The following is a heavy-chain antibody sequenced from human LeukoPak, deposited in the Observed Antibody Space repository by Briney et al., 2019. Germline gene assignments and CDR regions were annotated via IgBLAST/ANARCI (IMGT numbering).Heavy chain of an antibody. V-gene: IGHV6-1*01. CDR2: TYYRSKWYN. D-gene: IGHD3-10*01. CDR3: ARDMDYYGSGNYYNSRWFDP. CDR1: GDSVSNNSVA. Sequence: SQTLSLTCAISGDSVSNNSVAWDWIRHSPSGGLEWLGRTYYRSKWYNDYAVSVKGRITINPETAKNQFSLQLNSVTPEDTAVYYCARDMDYYGSGNYYNSRWFDPWGQGTLVTVSS. J-gene: IGHJ5*02.